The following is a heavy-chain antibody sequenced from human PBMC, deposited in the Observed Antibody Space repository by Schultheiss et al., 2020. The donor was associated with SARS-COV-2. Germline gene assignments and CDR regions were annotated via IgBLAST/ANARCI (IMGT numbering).Heavy chain of an antibody. CDR3: ARADPRDGDPLDY. Sequence: GESLKISCKASGYTFTGYYMHWVRQAPGQGLEWMGWINPNSGGTNYAQKFQGRVTMTRDTSISTAYMELSRLRSDDTAVYYCARADPRDGDPLDYWGQGTLVTVSS. CDR1: GYTFTGYY. CDR2: INPNSGGT. D-gene: IGHD4-17*01. J-gene: IGHJ4*02. V-gene: IGHV1-2*02.